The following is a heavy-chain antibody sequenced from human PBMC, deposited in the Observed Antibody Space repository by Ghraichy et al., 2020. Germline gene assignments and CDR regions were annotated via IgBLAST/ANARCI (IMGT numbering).Heavy chain of an antibody. V-gene: IGHV2-70*01. CDR2: IDWDDDK. CDR1: GFSLSTSGMC. D-gene: IGHD3-22*01. Sequence: SGPTLVKPTQTLTLTCTFSGFSLSTSGMCVSWIRQPPGKALEWLALIDWDDDKYYSTSLKTRLTISKDTSKNQVVLTMTNMDPVDTATYYCARVVPDYYDSSGYLRGGYYFDYWGQGTLVTVSS. J-gene: IGHJ4*02. CDR3: ARVVPDYYDSSGYLRGGYYFDY.